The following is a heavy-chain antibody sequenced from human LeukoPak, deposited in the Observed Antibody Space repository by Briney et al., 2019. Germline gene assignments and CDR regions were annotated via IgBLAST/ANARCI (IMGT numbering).Heavy chain of an antibody. CDR3: ARCSAIQLWFYY. J-gene: IGHJ4*02. Sequence: SETLSPTCAVYGGSFSGYYWSWIRQPPGKGLEWIGEINHSGSTNYNPPLKSRVTISVDTSKNQFSLKLSSVTAADTAVYYCARCSAIQLWFYYWGQGTLVTVSS. V-gene: IGHV4-34*01. CDR1: GGSFSGYY. D-gene: IGHD5-18*01. CDR2: INHSGST.